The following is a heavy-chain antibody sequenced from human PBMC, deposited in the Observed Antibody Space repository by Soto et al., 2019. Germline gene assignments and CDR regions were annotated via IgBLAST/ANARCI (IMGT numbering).Heavy chain of an antibody. CDR1: GGSISRYY. D-gene: IGHD6-13*01. V-gene: IGHV4-59*01. CDR3: ARGGTYSRLIIGDWFDP. J-gene: IGHJ5*02. CDR2: IYYSGST. Sequence: SETLSLTCTVSGGSISRYYWSWIRQPPGKGLEWIAYIYYSGSTNYNPSLKSRVTISLDTSKNQFSLKLSSVTAADTAVYYCARGGTYSRLIIGDWFDPWGQGTLVTVSS.